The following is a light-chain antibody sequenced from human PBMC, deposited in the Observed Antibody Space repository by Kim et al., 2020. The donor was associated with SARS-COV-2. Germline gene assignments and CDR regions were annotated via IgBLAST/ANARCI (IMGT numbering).Light chain of an antibody. CDR2: DAS. J-gene: IGKJ4*01. CDR1: QSVSSY. Sequence: EIVLTQSPAPLSLSPGERATLSCRASQSVSSYLAWYQQKPGQAPRLLIYDASTRATGIPGRFSGSGSGTDFTLTISSLEPEDFAVYYCQQRSNWPSTFGGGTKVDIK. CDR3: QQRSNWPST. V-gene: IGKV3-11*01.